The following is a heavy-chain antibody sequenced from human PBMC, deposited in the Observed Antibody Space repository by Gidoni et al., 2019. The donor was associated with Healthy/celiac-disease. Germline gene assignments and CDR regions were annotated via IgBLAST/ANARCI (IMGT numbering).Heavy chain of an antibody. CDR1: GFTFSSYG. Sequence: QVQLVESGGGVVQPGRSLRLSCAASGFTFSSYGMHWVRQAPGKGLEWGAVISYDGSNKDYADSVKGRFTISRDNSKNTLYLQMNSLRAEDTAVYYCARGYSYGPVDYWGQGTLVTVSS. D-gene: IGHD5-18*01. CDR3: ARGYSYGPVDY. J-gene: IGHJ4*02. V-gene: IGHV3-30*03. CDR2: ISYDGSNK.